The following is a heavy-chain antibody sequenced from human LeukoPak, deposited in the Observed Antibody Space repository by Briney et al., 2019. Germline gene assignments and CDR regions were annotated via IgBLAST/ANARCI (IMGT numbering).Heavy chain of an antibody. CDR2: ISYDGSNK. Sequence: GGSLRLSCAVSGFTFSSYGMNWVRQAPGKGLEWVAVISYDGSNKYYADSVKGRFTISRDNSKNTLYLQMNSLRAEDTAVYYCAKEGPRYSGYAVWCYMDVWGKGTTVTVSS. J-gene: IGHJ6*03. D-gene: IGHD5-12*01. CDR1: GFTFSSYG. V-gene: IGHV3-30*18. CDR3: AKEGPRYSGYAVWCYMDV.